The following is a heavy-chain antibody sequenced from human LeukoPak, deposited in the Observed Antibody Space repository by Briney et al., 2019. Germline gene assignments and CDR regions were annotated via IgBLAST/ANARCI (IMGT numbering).Heavy chain of an antibody. Sequence: ASVKVSCKASGYTFTSYYMHWVRQAPGQGLEWMGIINPSGGSTSYAQKFQGRVTMTTDMSTSTVYMELSSLRSEDTAVYYCARARYSGYTQWLRGYYFDYWGQGTLVTVSS. CDR3: ARARYSGYTQWLRGYYFDY. D-gene: IGHD5-12*01. CDR1: GYTFTSYY. V-gene: IGHV1-46*01. J-gene: IGHJ4*02. CDR2: INPSGGST.